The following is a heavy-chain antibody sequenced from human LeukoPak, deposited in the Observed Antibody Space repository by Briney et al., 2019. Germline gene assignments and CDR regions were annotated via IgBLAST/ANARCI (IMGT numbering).Heavy chain of an antibody. V-gene: IGHV3-48*03. CDR3: ASRGLMAPLDY. CDR1: GFTFSSYE. J-gene: IGHJ4*02. D-gene: IGHD3-10*01. Sequence: GGSLRLSCAASGFTFSSYEMNWVRQAPGKGLEWVSYISSSGSTIYYADSVKGRFTISRDNAKNSLYLQMSSLRAEDTAVYYCASRGLMAPLDYWGQGTLVTVSS. CDR2: ISSSGSTI.